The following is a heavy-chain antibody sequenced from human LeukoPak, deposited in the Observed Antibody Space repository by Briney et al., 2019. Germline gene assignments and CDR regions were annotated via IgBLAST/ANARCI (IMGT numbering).Heavy chain of an antibody. CDR1: GFTFSSYG. J-gene: IGHJ4*02. CDR3: AKVREMATILYFDY. Sequence: GGSLRLSCAASGFTFSSYGMSWVRQAPGKGLEWVSAISGSGGSTYYADSVKGRFTISRDNSKNTLYLQMNSLRAEDTAVYYCAKVREMATILYFDYWGQGTLVTVSS. V-gene: IGHV3-23*01. D-gene: IGHD5-24*01. CDR2: ISGSGGST.